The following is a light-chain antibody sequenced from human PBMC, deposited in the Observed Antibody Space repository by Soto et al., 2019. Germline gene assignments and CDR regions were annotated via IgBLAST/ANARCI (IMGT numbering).Light chain of an antibody. CDR3: QQYNNWPRT. CDR2: GAS. V-gene: IGKV3-15*01. CDR1: QSVSNTY. J-gene: IGKJ1*01. Sequence: IVLTQSPGTLSLSPGERATLSCRASQSVSNTYLAWYQQKPGQAPRLLILGASTRATGIPARFSGSGSGTEFTLTISSLQSEDFAVYYCQQYNNWPRTFGQGTKVDIK.